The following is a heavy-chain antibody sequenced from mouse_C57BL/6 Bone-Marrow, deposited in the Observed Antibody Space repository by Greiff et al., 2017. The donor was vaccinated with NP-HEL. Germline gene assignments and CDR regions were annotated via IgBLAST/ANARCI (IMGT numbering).Heavy chain of an antibody. CDR3: ARTDYGSSSAWFAY. Sequence: EVQLQQSGPVLVKPGASVKMSCKASGYTFTDYYMNWVKQSHGKSLEWIGVINPYNGGTSYNQKFKGKATLTVDKSSSTAYMELNSLTSEDSAVYYGARTDYGSSSAWFAYWGQGTLVTVSA. V-gene: IGHV1-19*01. J-gene: IGHJ3*01. CDR1: GYTFTDYY. CDR2: INPYNGGT. D-gene: IGHD1-1*01.